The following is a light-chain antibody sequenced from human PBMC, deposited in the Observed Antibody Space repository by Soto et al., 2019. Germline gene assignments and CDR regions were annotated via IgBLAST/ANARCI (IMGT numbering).Light chain of an antibody. J-gene: IGKJ2*01. CDR1: QSISNW. CDR2: RAS. CDR3: QQYHTLSHT. Sequence: DIQMTQSPSTLSASVGDRVTITCRAGQSISNWLAWYQQKPGKAPKLLIYRASGLETGVPSRFSGSGSGTDFTLTISSLQPDDFATYYCQQYHTLSHTFGQGTKLEIK. V-gene: IGKV1-5*03.